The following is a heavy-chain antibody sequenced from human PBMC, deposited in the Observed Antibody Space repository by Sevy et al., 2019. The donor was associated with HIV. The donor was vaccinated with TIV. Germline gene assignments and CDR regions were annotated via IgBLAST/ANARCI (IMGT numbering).Heavy chain of an antibody. CDR3: ARHGVGIAAAVFFDY. CDR2: IFYSGST. CDR1: GGSISSYY. Sequence: SETLSLTCTVPGGSISSYYWSWIRQPPGKGLEWIGYIFYSGSTNYNPSLKSRVTISVDTSKNQFSLKLSSVTAADTAVYYCARHGVGIAAAVFFDYWGQGTLVTVSS. V-gene: IGHV4-59*08. D-gene: IGHD6-13*01. J-gene: IGHJ4*02.